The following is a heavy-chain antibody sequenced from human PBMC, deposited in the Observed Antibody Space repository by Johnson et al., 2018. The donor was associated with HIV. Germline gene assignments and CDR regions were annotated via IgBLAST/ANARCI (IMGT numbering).Heavy chain of an antibody. CDR2: IQYDGSNK. CDR1: DFTFSSYG. J-gene: IGHJ3*02. CDR3: AKDERAGQWLVLAFDI. D-gene: IGHD6-19*01. Sequence: QMQLVESGGGLVQPGGSLRLSCAASDFTFSSYGMHWVRQAPGKGLEWVTFIQYDGSNKYYADSVKGRFTISRDNSKNTVYLQMNSLRAEDTAVYYCAKDERAGQWLVLAFDIWGQGTMVTVSS. V-gene: IGHV3-30*02.